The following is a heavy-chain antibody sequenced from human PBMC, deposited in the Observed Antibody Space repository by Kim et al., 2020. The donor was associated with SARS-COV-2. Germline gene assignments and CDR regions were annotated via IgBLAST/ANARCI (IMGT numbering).Heavy chain of an antibody. D-gene: IGHD3-22*01. CDR1: GFTVSSNY. V-gene: IGHV3-66*01. CDR2: IYSGGST. J-gene: IGHJ3*02. Sequence: GGSLRLSCAASGFTVSSNYMSWVRQAPGKGLEWVSVIYSGGSTYYADSVKGRFTISRDNSKNTLYLQMNSLRAEDTAVYYCARADYYEPRIAFDIWGQGTMVTVSS. CDR3: ARADYYEPRIAFDI.